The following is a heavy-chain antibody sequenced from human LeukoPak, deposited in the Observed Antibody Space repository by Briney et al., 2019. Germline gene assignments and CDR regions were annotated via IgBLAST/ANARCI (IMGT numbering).Heavy chain of an antibody. CDR3: VRDVTGWPNWFDS. J-gene: IGHJ5*01. V-gene: IGHV3-11*01. CDR2: ISSSSSTL. D-gene: IGHD2-21*02. Sequence: GGSLRLSCAASGFTFSDYYMSWIRQSPGKGPEWVSYISSSSSTLSYADSVQGRFTISRDNAKNSLFLQMNSLRVEDTAVYYCVRDVTGWPNWFDSWGQGTLVTVS. CDR1: GFTFSDYY.